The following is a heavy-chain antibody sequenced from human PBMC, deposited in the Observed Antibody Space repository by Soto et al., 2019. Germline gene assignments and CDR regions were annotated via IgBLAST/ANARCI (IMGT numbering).Heavy chain of an antibody. CDR3: TTVDAVVLN. D-gene: IGHD6-19*01. J-gene: IGHJ4*02. V-gene: IGHV3-15*01. CDR1: GFTFSNAW. CDR2: IKRNIDGGTT. Sequence: PGGSLRLSCAASGFTFSNAWMSWVRQAPGGGLEWVGRIKRNIDGGTTDYAAPVKGRFATSRDDSNSILYLEMNSLRSEDTAVYYCTTVDAVVLNWGQGLLVTVSS.